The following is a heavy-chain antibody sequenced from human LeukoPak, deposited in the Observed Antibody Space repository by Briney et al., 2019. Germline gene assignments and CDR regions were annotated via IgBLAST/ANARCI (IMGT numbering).Heavy chain of an antibody. D-gene: IGHD3-3*01. J-gene: IGHJ1*01. CDR1: EFTFSSYA. V-gene: IGHV3-23*01. CDR2: ISGSGGST. CDR3: AKDPGRGLRFSELSLGPQYFPH. Sequence: GGSLRLSCAASEFTFSSYAMSWVRQAPGKGLEWVSAISGSGGSTYYADSVKGRFTISRDNSKNTLYLQMNSVRAEDTAVYYCAKDPGRGLRFSELSLGPQYFPHWGQGTLVTVSS.